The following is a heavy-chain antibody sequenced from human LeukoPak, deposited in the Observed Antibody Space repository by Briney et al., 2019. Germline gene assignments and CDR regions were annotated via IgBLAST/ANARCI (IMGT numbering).Heavy chain of an antibody. CDR1: GFTFGDYA. CDR2: ITWNSRNI. J-gene: IGHJ6*02. V-gene: IGHV3-9*01. CDR3: AKRSGGRSAATNSDYYYAMDV. D-gene: IGHD3-10*01. Sequence: GGSLRLSCAASGFTFGDYAMHWVRQAPGKGLEWVSGITWNSRNIGYADSVKGRFTISRDNAKNLLYLQMNGLKAEDTALYYCAKRSGGRSAATNSDYYYAMDVWGQGTTVTVSS.